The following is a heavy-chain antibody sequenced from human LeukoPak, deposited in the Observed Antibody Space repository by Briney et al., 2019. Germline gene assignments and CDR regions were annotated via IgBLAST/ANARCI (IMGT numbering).Heavy chain of an antibody. CDR1: RASVTTYY. CDR2: IYYSGST. D-gene: IGHD2-21*02. CDR3: ARGSDFADF. J-gene: IGHJ4*02. V-gene: IGHV4-59*02. Sequence: SETLSLTCTVSRASVTTYYWSWIRQPPGKGLEWIGYIYYSGSTSYNPSLQGRVTMSVDTSKNQFSLRLSSVTAADTGVYYCARGSDFADFWGQGTLVTVSS.